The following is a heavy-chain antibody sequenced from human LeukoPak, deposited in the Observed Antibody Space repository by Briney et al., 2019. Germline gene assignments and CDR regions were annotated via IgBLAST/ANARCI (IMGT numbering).Heavy chain of an antibody. Sequence: SETLSLTCAVYGGSFSGYYWSWIRQPPGKGLEWIGEINHSGSTNYNPSLKSRVTISVDTSKNKFSLKMNSVTAADTAVYYCARGHCSSTRCYVVFGPVRSFEYWGQGTLVTVSS. J-gene: IGHJ4*02. D-gene: IGHD2-2*01. CDR1: GGSFSGYY. CDR3: ARGHCSSTRCYVVFGPVRSFEY. CDR2: INHSGST. V-gene: IGHV4-34*01.